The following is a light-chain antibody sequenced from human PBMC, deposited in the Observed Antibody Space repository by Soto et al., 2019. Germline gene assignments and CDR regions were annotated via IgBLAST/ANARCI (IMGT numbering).Light chain of an antibody. CDR2: HAS. J-gene: IGKJ4*01. CDR1: EYVDIY. V-gene: IGKV3-11*01. CDR3: QQRRNWPPLT. Sequence: ETVLTQSPATLSLSTGETATLSCRASEYVDIYLAWYQQKPGQAPRLLIYHASHRATGIPARFSGSGSGTDFTLTISSLEPEDSAVYYCQQRRNWPPLTFGGGTRVEIK.